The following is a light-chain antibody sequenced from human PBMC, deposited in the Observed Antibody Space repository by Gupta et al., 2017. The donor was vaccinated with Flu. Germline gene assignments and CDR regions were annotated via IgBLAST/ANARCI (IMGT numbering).Light chain of an antibody. CDR1: QSVSSY. J-gene: IGKJ1*01. CDR3: QQRSNWPRT. Sequence: EIVLTQSPATLSLSPGGRATLSCRASQSVSSYLAWYQQKPGQAPRLLIYEASNRATGIPARFSGSGSGTDFTLTISSLEREDFAVYYCQQRSNWPRTFGQGTKVEIK. V-gene: IGKV3-11*01. CDR2: EAS.